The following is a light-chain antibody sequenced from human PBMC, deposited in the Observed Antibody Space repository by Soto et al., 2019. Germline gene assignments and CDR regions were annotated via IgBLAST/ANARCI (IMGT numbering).Light chain of an antibody. CDR2: WAS. V-gene: IGKV4-1*01. CDR1: QSILYSPTNRNY. Sequence: IVMIQSPDSLAVSLGERATINCKSSQSILYSPTNRNYLAWYQQKPGQPPKLLIYWASTRESGVPDRFSGSGSGTDFTLTISSLQAEDVAVYYCHQYYYTSWTFGQGTKVEIK. CDR3: HQYYYTSWT. J-gene: IGKJ1*01.